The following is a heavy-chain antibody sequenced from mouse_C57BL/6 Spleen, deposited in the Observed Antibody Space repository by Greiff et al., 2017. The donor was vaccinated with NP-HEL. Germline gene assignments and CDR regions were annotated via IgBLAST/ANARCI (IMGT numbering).Heavy chain of an antibody. Sequence: VQLQQSGPVLVKPGASVKLSCKASGYTFTDYYMNWVKQSPGKSLEWIGVINPYNGGTSYNQKFKGKATLTVDKSSSTAYMELNSLTSEDSAVYYCAKAVKDYWGQGTTLTVSS. CDR1: GYTFTDYY. D-gene: IGHD1-1*01. CDR3: AKAVKDY. CDR2: INPYNGGT. V-gene: IGHV1-19*01. J-gene: IGHJ2*01.